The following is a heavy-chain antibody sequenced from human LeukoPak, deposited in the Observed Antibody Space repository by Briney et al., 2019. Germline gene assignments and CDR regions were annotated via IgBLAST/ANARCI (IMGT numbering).Heavy chain of an antibody. V-gene: IGHV3-30*18. CDR1: GFTFSSYG. D-gene: IGHD2-2*01. J-gene: IGHJ6*02. CDR2: ISYDGSSK. CDR3: AKEGPVVVPAAYRASVYYYYGMDV. Sequence: PGGSLRLSCAASGFTFSSYGMHWVRQAPGKGLEWVAVISYDGSSKYYADSVKGRFTISRDNSKNTLYLQMNSLRAEDTAVYYCAKEGPVVVPAAYRASVYYYYGMDVWGQGTTVTVSS.